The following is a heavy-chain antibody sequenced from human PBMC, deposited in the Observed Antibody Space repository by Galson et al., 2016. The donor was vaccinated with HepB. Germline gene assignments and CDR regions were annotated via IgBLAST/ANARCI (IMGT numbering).Heavy chain of an antibody. V-gene: IGHV4-34*01. CDR3: ARCEGSGTYFVDRWTNFVDQ. J-gene: IGHJ4*02. CDR2: INHVGST. D-gene: IGHD3-10*01. Sequence: ETLSLTCAVYGGSFSAYYWNWIRQPPGRGLEWIGEINHVGSTKFNPSLESRLTISLDTSKRQFPLKLNSVTAADTAVYYCARCEGSGTYFVDRWTNFVDQWGQGTLVTVSS. CDR1: GGSFSAYY.